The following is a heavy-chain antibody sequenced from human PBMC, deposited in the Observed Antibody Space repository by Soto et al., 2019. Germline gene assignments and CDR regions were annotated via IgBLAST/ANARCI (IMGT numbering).Heavy chain of an antibody. D-gene: IGHD6-25*01. V-gene: IGHV4-59*01. CDR3: ARAWGIAATYLDY. J-gene: IGHJ4*02. CDR1: GGSISSYY. CDR2: IYYSGST. Sequence: SETLSLTCTVSGGSISSYYWSWIRQPPGKGLEWIGYIYYSGSTNYNPSLKSRVTISVDTSKNQFSLKLSSVTAADTAVYYCARAWGIAATYLDYWGQGTLVTVSS.